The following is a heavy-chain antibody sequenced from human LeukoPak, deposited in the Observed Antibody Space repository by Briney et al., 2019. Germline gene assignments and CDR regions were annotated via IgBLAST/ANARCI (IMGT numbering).Heavy chain of an antibody. J-gene: IGHJ4*02. CDR3: ARDRGGRTGYASGDFDF. CDR1: SFSISNGFY. D-gene: IGHD5-12*01. V-gene: IGHV4-38-2*02. Sequence: PSETLSLTCVVSSFSISNGFYWVWIRQPPGKGLKWIGNVFYSGVTYYNPSLMSRVTISVDTSKNQFSLKLNSVTAADTAVYYCARDRGGRTGYASGDFDFWGQGVLVTVSS. CDR2: VFYSGVT.